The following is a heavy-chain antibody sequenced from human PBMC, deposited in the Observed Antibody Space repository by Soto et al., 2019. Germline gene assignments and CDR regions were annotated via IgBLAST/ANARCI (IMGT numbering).Heavy chain of an antibody. CDR1: GFSFSEHA. V-gene: IGHV3-30*09. D-gene: IGHD2-15*01. Sequence: QVQLVASGGGVVQPGRSLGLSCAASGFSFSEHAMHWVRQAPGKGLEWVGLISYDGINKYYADSVKGRFAISRDNSKNTLYLQMNSLKSDDTAMYYCARDPGRGYCSGGSCYVPDDWGQGTLVTVSS. CDR2: ISYDGINK. CDR3: ARDPGRGYCSGGSCYVPDD. J-gene: IGHJ4*02.